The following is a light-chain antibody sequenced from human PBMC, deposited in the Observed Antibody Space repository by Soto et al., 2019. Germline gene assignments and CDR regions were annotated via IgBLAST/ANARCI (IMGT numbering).Light chain of an antibody. J-gene: IGLJ1*01. CDR3: CSYAGTYIHYV. CDR1: NRNVGGYNY. Sequence: QSVLTQPPPVSGSPWRAGTIPRTGTNRNVGGYNYVSWYQQHPGKAPKLMISDVTNRPSGVPDRFSGSKSGNTASLTISGLQPEDEADYYCCSYAGTYIHYVFGSGTKVTVL. CDR2: DVT. V-gene: IGLV2-11*01.